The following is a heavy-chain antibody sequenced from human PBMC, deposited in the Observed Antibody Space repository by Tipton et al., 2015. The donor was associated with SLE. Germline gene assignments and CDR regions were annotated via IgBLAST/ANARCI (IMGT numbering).Heavy chain of an antibody. Sequence: TLSLTCAVYGGSFSGYYWSWIRQPPGKGLEWIGEINHSGSTNYNPSLKSRVTISVDTSKNQFSLKLSSVTAADTAVYYCAGMYYYDSSGYSFDAFDIWGQGTMVTVSS. J-gene: IGHJ3*02. CDR3: AGMYYYDSSGYSFDAFDI. D-gene: IGHD3-22*01. CDR1: GGSFSGYY. V-gene: IGHV4-34*01. CDR2: INHSGST.